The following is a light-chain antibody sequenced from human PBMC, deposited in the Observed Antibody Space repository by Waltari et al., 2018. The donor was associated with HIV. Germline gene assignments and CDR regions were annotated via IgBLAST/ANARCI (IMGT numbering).Light chain of an antibody. CDR1: ENIGNW. Sequence: DIEMTQPPSTLSASVGDTVTITCRTSENIGNWLAWYQMKPGKAPDLLIYRASTLKSGVPSRFIGRGAGAEFALTVRGLQPDDFGTFFCQQYNVYPWTFGQGTRVDLK. V-gene: IGKV1-5*03. J-gene: IGKJ1*01. CDR3: QQYNVYPWT. CDR2: RAS.